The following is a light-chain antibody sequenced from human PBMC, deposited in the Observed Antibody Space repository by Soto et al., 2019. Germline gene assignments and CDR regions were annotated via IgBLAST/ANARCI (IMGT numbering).Light chain of an antibody. Sequence: DIVMTQSPDSLAVSLGERATINCKSSQSVLYSSNNKNYLAWYQQKPGQPPKLLIYWASTRESGVPDRFSGSGSGTEFTLTVSSLQAEDVAVYYCQQYYRTPHTCVHGTKG. CDR2: WAS. CDR1: QSVLYSSNNKNY. V-gene: IGKV4-1*01. J-gene: IGKJ1*01. CDR3: QQYYRTPHT.